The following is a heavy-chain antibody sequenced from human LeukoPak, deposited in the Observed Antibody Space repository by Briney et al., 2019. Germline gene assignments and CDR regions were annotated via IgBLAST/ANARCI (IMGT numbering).Heavy chain of an antibody. D-gene: IGHD1-26*01. CDR3: PRVGYSGSPGDY. Sequence: GGSLRLSCAASGFTFGDYYMTWIRQAPGKGLEWVSYISSRSGSSIYYGDSVKGRFTISRDNATNSLYLQMNSLRAEDTAMYYCPRVGYSGSPGDYWGQGTLVTVSS. V-gene: IGHV3-11*04. CDR1: GFTFGDYY. J-gene: IGHJ4*02. CDR2: ISSRSGSSI.